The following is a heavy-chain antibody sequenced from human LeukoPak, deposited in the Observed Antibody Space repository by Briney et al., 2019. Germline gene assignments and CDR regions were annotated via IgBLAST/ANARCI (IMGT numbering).Heavy chain of an antibody. J-gene: IGHJ4*02. V-gene: IGHV3-11*06. CDR1: GFPFIEYN. CDR3: ARDHNYAFDN. CDR2: IGIDSGNT. D-gene: IGHD1-1*01. Sequence: GGSLRLSCTASGFPFIEYNMNWVRQAPGKGLEWISYIGIDSGNTKYADSVRGRFTISADKAKSSLYLQMNSLRVEDTAVYYCARDHNYAFDNWGQGTLVSVAS.